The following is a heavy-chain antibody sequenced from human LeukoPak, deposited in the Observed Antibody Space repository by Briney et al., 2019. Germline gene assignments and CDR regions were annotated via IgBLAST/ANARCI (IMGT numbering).Heavy chain of an antibody. J-gene: IGHJ4*02. CDR1: GFTFSSYW. D-gene: IGHD3-22*01. CDR3: AKHYDSSGYYYVN. V-gene: IGHV3-7*03. CDR2: IKQDGSEK. Sequence: GGSLRLSCAASGFTFSSYWMSWVRQAPGKGLEWVANIKQDGSEKYYVDSVKGRFTISRDNSKNTLYLQMNSLRAEDTAVYYCAKHYDSSGYYYVNWGQGTLVTVSS.